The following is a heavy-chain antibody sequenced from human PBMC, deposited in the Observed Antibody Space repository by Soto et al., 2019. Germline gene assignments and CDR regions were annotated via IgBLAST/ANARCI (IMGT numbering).Heavy chain of an antibody. CDR2: IYYSGST. CDR1: GGSISSGGYY. J-gene: IGHJ4*02. V-gene: IGHV4-31*03. D-gene: IGHD6-6*01. Sequence: PSETLSLTCTVSGGSISSGGYYWSWIRQHPGKGLEWIGYIYYSGSTYYNPSLKSRVTISVDTSKNQFSLKLSSVTAADTAVYYCAREKSIAARPDFPYFDYWGQGTLVTVS. CDR3: AREKSIAARPDFPYFDY.